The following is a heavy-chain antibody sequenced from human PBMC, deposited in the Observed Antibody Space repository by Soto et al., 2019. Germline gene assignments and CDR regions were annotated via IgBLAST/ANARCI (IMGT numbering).Heavy chain of an antibody. V-gene: IGHV4-30-2*01. CDR2: IHHSGST. D-gene: IGHD3-10*01. Sequence: SETLSLSCAVSGGSISSGGYSWTRIRQPPGKGLEWIGEIHHSGSTNYNPSLKSRVTISLDTSKNQFSLKLSSVTAADAAVYYCASYGRGTYYYGYYFHHWGQGTPVTVSS. CDR3: ASYGRGTYYYGYYFHH. J-gene: IGHJ4*02. CDR1: GGSISSGGYS.